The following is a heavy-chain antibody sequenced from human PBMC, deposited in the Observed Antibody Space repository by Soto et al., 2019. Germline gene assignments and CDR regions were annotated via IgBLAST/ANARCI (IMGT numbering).Heavy chain of an antibody. CDR3: ASETYYYDSSGYSAFDY. V-gene: IGHV1-2*02. J-gene: IGHJ4*02. CDR1: GYTFTGYY. D-gene: IGHD3-22*01. CDR2: INPNSGGT. Sequence: QVQLVQSGAEVKKPGASVKVSCKASGYTFTGYYMHWVRQAPGQGLEWMGWINPNSGGTNYAQKFQGRVTMTRDTSISTAYMELSRLRSDDTAVYYCASETYYYDSSGYSAFDYWGQGTLVTVSS.